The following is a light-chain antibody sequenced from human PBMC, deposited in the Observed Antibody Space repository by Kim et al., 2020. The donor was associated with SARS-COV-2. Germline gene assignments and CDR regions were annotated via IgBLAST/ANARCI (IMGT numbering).Light chain of an antibody. Sequence: GKTVTLSCTGKSGSTASNYGQWYQQRPGRAPTNVIYEDNQRPSGVPDRFSGSIDSSSNSASLTISGLKTEDEADYYCQSYDSSNQVFGGGTQLTVL. CDR3: QSYDSSNQV. CDR1: SGSTASNY. V-gene: IGLV6-57*02. J-gene: IGLJ3*02. CDR2: EDN.